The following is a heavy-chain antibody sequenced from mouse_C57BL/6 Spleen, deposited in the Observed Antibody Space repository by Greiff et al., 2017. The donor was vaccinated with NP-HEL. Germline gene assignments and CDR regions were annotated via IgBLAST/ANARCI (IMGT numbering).Heavy chain of an antibody. CDR3: AREDDYDVTFAY. CDR2: ISYDGSN. V-gene: IGHV3-6*01. CDR1: GYSITSGYY. J-gene: IGHJ3*01. Sequence: ESGPGLVKPSQSLSLTCSVTGYSITSGYYWNWIRQFPGNKLEWMGYISYDGSNNYNPSLKNRISITRDTSKNQFFLKLNSVTTEDTATYYCAREDDYDVTFAYWGQGTLVTVSA. D-gene: IGHD2-4*01.